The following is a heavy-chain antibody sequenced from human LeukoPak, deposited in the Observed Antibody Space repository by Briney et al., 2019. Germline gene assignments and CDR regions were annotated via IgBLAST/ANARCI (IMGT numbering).Heavy chain of an antibody. J-gene: IGHJ4*02. Sequence: GGSLRLSCAASGFTFSSYSMNWVRQAPGKGLEWVSSISSSSSYIYYADSVKGRFTISRDNAKNSLYLQMNSLRAEDTAVYYCARSFDCSSTSCPYGYWGQGPLVTVAS. CDR3: ARSFDCSSTSCPYGY. V-gene: IGHV3-21*01. D-gene: IGHD2-2*01. CDR2: ISSSSSYI. CDR1: GFTFSSYS.